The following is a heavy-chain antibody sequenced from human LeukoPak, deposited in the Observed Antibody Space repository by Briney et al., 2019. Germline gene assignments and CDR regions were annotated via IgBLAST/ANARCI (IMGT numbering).Heavy chain of an antibody. V-gene: IGHV4-39*01. CDR1: GSSTSNSRYY. CDR2: VYYSGST. CDR3: ARIGAVAGTKGFDY. Sequence: SETLSLTCTVSGSSTSNSRYYWGWVRQPPGKGLECIGSVYYSGSTYYNPSLKSRVTISVDTSKNQFSLKLSSVAAADTAVYYCARIGAVAGTKGFDYWGQGTLVTVSS. D-gene: IGHD6-19*01. J-gene: IGHJ4*02.